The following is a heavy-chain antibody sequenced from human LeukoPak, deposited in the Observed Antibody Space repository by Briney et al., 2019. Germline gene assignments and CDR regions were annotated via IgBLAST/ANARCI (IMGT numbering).Heavy chain of an antibody. Sequence: GGSLRLSCAASGFTVSSNYMSWVRQAPGKGLEWVSVIYSGGSTYYADSVKGRFTISRDNSKNTLYLQMNSLRAEDTAVYYCARVPNAVVVVAALDYWGQGTLVTVSS. CDR3: ARVPNAVVVVAALDY. V-gene: IGHV3-53*05. CDR2: IYSGGST. J-gene: IGHJ4*02. D-gene: IGHD2-15*01. CDR1: GFTVSSNY.